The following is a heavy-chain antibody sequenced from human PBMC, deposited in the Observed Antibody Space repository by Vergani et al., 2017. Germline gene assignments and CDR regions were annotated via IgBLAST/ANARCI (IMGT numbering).Heavy chain of an antibody. CDR3: ATAEITMVRGVRSPAVI. J-gene: IGHJ4*02. D-gene: IGHD3-10*01. V-gene: IGHV1-24*01. Sequence: QVQLVQSGAEVKKPGASVKVSCKVSGYTLTELSMHWVRQAPGKGLEWMGGFDPEDGETIYAQKFQGRVTMTEATSTDTAYMELSSLRSEDTAVYYCATAEITMVRGVRSPAVIWGQGTLVTVSS. CDR1: GYTLTELS. CDR2: FDPEDGET.